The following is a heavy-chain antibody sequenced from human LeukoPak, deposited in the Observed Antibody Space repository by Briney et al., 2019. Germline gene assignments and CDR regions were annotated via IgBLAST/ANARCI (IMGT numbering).Heavy chain of an antibody. CDR3: ARIPFGRDAYKRSDS. CDR1: GGSVSSGGYY. D-gene: IGHD5-24*01. V-gene: IGHV4-61*08. Sequence: PSETLSLTCTVSGGSVSSGGYYWSWIRQPPGTGLEWIGYIYYSGSTDYSPSLKSRVTISVDTSKNQFSLKLSSVTAADTAVYYCARIPFGRDAYKRSDSWGQGTLVTVSS. J-gene: IGHJ4*02. CDR2: IYYSGST.